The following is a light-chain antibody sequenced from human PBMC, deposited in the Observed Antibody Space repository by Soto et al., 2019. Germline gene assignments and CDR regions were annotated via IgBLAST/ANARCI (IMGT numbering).Light chain of an antibody. Sequence: EIVLTQSPGTLSLSPGEGATLSCRASQSVGGTFLAWYQQKGGQAPRLLIHGASNRATGIPDRFSGSGSGTDFTLTISSLQSEDFAVYYCQQYNTWRSISFGQGTRLEI. CDR3: QQYNTWRSIS. V-gene: IGKV3-20*01. J-gene: IGKJ5*01. CDR2: GAS. CDR1: QSVGGTF.